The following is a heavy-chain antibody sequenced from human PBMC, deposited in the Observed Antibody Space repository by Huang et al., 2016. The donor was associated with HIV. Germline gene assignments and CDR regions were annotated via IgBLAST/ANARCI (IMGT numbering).Heavy chain of an antibody. D-gene: IGHD2-8*02. Sequence: EVQLVESGGGLIQPGGSLRLSCAASGFTVSTNYMTWVRQAPGKGLEWVQLIYSGGTTYYADAVKGRFTISRDDSENTLYLHMTSLRAGDTAVYYCAKEGDTGAALGYWGQGTLVTVS. CDR2: IYSGGTT. J-gene: IGHJ4*02. CDR3: AKEGDTGAALGY. CDR1: GFTVSTNY. V-gene: IGHV3-53*01.